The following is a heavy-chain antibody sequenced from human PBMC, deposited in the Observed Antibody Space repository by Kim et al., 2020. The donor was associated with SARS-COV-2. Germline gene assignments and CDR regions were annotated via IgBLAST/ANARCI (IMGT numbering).Heavy chain of an antibody. D-gene: IGHD2-2*01. J-gene: IGHJ6*02. CDR1: GFTFSSYW. Sequence: GGSLRLSCAASGFTFSSYWMHWVRQAPGKGLVWVSRINSDGSSTSYADSVKGRFTISRDNAKNTLYLQMNSLRAEDTAVYYCARDAGSRYCSSTSCYLLGDRQPGVWPAYGMDDWGQGTTVTVSS. CDR2: INSDGSST. CDR3: ARDAGSRYCSSTSCYLLGDRQPGVWPAYGMDD. V-gene: IGHV3-74*01.